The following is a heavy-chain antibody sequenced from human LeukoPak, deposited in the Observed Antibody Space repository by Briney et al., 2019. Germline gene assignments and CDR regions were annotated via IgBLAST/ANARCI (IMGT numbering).Heavy chain of an antibody. CDR2: IIPIFDTT. CDR3: ARVVGLTGYSSSWYSGYYYYMDV. CDR1: GYTFTSYY. D-gene: IGHD6-13*01. Sequence: GASVKVSCKASGYTFTSYYMHWVRQAPGQGLGWMEGIIPIFDTTHYPQKFQDRVTITADKSTSTAYMELSSLRSEDTAVYYCARVVGLTGYSSSWYSGYYYYMDVWGKGTTVTVSS. J-gene: IGHJ6*03. V-gene: IGHV1-69*06.